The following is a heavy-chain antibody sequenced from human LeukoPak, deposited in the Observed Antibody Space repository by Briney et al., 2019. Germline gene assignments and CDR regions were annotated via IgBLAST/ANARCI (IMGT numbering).Heavy chain of an antibody. D-gene: IGHD3-10*01. CDR3: ARGLSRTASKPYGSGSYRGYYYMDV. CDR2: IIPIFGTA. CDR1: GGTFSSYA. J-gene: IGHJ6*03. V-gene: IGHV1-69*13. Sequence: SVKVSCKASGGTFSSYAISWVRQAPGQGLEWMGGIIPIFGTANYAQKFQGRVTITADESTSTAYMELGSLRSEDTAVYYCARGLSRTASKPYGSGSYRGYYYMDVWGKGTTVTVSS.